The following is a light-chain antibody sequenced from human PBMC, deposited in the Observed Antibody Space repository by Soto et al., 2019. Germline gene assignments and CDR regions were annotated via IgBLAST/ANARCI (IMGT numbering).Light chain of an antibody. V-gene: IGKV3-15*01. J-gene: IGKJ5*01. CDR3: AEYNNVILN. CDR1: QSVSSN. CDR2: GAS. Sequence: EIVMTQSPATLSVSPGERATLSCRASQSVSSNLAWYQQKPGQAPRLLIYGASTRATGIPARVSGSGSGTEFTLTISSLQSADFAVYYCAEYNNVILNFCQETRLDI.